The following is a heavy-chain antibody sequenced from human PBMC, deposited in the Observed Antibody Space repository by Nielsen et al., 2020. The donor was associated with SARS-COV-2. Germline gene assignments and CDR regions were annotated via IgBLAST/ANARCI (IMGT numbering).Heavy chain of an antibody. V-gene: IGHV3-7*03. Sequence: GESLKISCAASGFTFSSYWMSWVRQAPGKGLEWVANIKQDGSEKYYVDSVKGRFTISRDNAKNSLYLQMNSLRAEDTAVYYCARDSVTTKVLYYYGMDVWGQGTTVTVSS. D-gene: IGHD4-11*01. CDR3: ARDSVTTKVLYYYGMDV. J-gene: IGHJ6*02. CDR2: IKQDGSEK. CDR1: GFTFSSYW.